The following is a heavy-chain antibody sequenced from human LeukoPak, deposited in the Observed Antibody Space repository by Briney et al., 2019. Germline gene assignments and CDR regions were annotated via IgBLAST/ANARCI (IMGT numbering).Heavy chain of an antibody. CDR3: ARRMEGFSRFDP. D-gene: IGHD3-3*01. CDR2: IHYSGSA. J-gene: IGHJ5*02. Sequence: SETLSLTCTVSGGSISISSYSWGWIRQPPGKGLEYIGTIHYSGSAYYNPSLTSRVTISVDTSKNQFSLKLSSVTDADTAVYYCARRMEGFSRFDPWGQGTLVTVTS. V-gene: IGHV4-39*01. CDR1: GGSISISSYS.